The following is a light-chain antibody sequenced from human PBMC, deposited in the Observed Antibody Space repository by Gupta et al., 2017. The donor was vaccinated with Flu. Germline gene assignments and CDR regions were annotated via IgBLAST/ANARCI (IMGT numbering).Light chain of an antibody. CDR2: DLS. V-gene: IGLV1-40*01. CDR3: HSYASSISGDV. CDR1: SCNIGATYD. Sequence: QSVLTPPPSAPGPPGKRVTISCTGSSCNIGATYDVHWYRQLPGTAPKLVIYDLSNRPSGVPDRFSGSKSGTSASLAITGLQAEDEADYFCHSYASSISGDVFGGGTKLTVL. J-gene: IGLJ2*01.